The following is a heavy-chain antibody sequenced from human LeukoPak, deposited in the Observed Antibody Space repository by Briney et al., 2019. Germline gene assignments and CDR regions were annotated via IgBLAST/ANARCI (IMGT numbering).Heavy chain of an antibody. Sequence: GGSLRLSCAASGFTFSSYAMCWVRQAPGKGLEWVSAISGSGGSTNYADSVKGRFTISRDNSKSTLYLQMNSLRAEDTAVYYCARDSDYQLLWSYYFDYWGQGTLVTASS. CDR2: ISGSGGST. CDR3: ARDSDYQLLWSYYFDY. V-gene: IGHV3-23*01. D-gene: IGHD2-2*01. J-gene: IGHJ4*02. CDR1: GFTFSSYA.